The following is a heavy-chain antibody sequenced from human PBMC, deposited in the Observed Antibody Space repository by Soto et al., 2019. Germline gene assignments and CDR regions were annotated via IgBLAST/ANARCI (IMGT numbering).Heavy chain of an antibody. J-gene: IGHJ4*02. CDR3: ARDSLGGSGYFDY. CDR2: IIPIFGTA. CDR1: GGTFSSYA. Sequence: VASVKVSCKASGGTFSSYAISWVRQAPGQGLEWMGGIIPIFGTANYAQKFQGRVTITADESTSTAYMELSSLRSEDTAVYYCARDSLGGSGYFDYWGQGTLVTVSS. V-gene: IGHV1-69*13. D-gene: IGHD6-25*01.